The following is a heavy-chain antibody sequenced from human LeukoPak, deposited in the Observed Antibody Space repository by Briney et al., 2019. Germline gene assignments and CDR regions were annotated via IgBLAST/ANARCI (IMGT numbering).Heavy chain of an antibody. J-gene: IGHJ4*02. D-gene: IGHD2-15*01. CDR2: IKPGGSDR. V-gene: IGHV3-7*01. Sequence: GSLRLSCAVSGFTFSSYWMGWVRQAPGKGLGWVANIKPGGSDRYYVGSLKGRFTISRDNAKNSLFLHMNSLRVEDTAVYYCARVDCTGGSCFSGFDSWGQGTLVTVSS. CDR3: ARVDCTGGSCFSGFDS. CDR1: GFTFSSYW.